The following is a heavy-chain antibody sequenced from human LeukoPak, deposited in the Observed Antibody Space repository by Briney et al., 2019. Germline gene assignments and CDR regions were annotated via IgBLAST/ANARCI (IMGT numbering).Heavy chain of an antibody. Sequence: SETLSITCTGSGASINSYYWSWIRQPPGKGLEWIGYIYYSGSTNYNPSLKSRVTISVDTSKNQFSLRLSSVTAADTAVYYCARVTGYMTEDYFDYWGQGTLITVSS. CDR3: ARVTGYMTEDYFDY. V-gene: IGHV4-59*01. J-gene: IGHJ4*02. CDR2: IYYSGST. D-gene: IGHD6-13*01. CDR1: GASINSYY.